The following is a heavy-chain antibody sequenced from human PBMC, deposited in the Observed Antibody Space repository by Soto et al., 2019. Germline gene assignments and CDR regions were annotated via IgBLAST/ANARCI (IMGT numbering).Heavy chain of an antibody. Sequence: GESLKISCKGSGYSFTSYWISWVRQMPGKGLEWMGRIDPSDSYTNYSPSFQGHVTISADKSISTAYLQWSSLKASDTAMYYCARGPRIVVVPAASYNWFDPWGQGTLVTVSS. V-gene: IGHV5-10-1*01. CDR3: ARGPRIVVVPAASYNWFDP. CDR1: GYSFTSYW. CDR2: IDPSDSYT. J-gene: IGHJ5*02. D-gene: IGHD2-2*01.